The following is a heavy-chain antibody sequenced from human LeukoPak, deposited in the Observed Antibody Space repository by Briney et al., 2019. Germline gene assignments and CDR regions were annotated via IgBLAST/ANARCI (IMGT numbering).Heavy chain of an antibody. CDR2: ISGSGGST. J-gene: IGHJ4*02. CDR1: GFTFSSYA. CDR3: AKDRRRQPLAIDY. Sequence: PGGSLRLSCAASGFTFSSYAMSWVRQAPGKGLEWVSAISGSGGSTYYADSVKGRFTISRDNAKNTLYLQMNSLRAEDTALYYCAKDRRRQPLAIDYWGQGTLVTVSS. V-gene: IGHV3-23*01. D-gene: IGHD6-13*01.